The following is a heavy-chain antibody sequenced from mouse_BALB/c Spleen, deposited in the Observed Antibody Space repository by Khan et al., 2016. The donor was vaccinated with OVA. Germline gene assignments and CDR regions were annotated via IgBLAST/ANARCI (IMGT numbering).Heavy chain of an antibody. J-gene: IGHJ3*01. V-gene: IGHV5-6*01. Sequence: LVESGGDLVKPGGSLKLSCAASGFTFSSYSMSWVRQTPDKRLEWVASISSGGDYTYYPDSVKGRFTISRDNAKNTLYLQMSDLKSEDTAMYYCAGHLTGSFAYWGQGTLVTVSA. CDR1: GFTFSSYS. CDR3: AGHLTGSFAY. D-gene: IGHD4-1*01. CDR2: ISSGGDYT.